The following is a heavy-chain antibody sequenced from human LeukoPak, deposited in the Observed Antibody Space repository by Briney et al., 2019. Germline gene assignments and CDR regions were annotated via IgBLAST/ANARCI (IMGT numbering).Heavy chain of an antibody. Sequence: GGSLRLSCAASGFTFSSYGMHWVRQAPGKGLEWVAVIWYDGSNKYYADSVKGRFTISRDNSKNTLYLQMNSLRAEDTAVYYCARDLRPITMIVVGAYWGQGTLVTVSS. CDR2: IWYDGSNK. V-gene: IGHV3-33*01. D-gene: IGHD3-22*01. J-gene: IGHJ4*02. CDR3: ARDLRPITMIVVGAY. CDR1: GFTFSSYG.